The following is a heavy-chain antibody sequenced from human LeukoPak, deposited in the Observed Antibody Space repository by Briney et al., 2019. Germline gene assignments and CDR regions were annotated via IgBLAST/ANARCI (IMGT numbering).Heavy chain of an antibody. CDR1: GYTLTELS. CDR2: FDPEDGET. CDR3: ATDPVAGRFFDY. J-gene: IGHJ4*02. Sequence: ASVKVSCKVSGYTLTELSMHWVRQAPGKGLEWMGGFDPEDGETIYAQKFQGRVTMTEDTSTDTAYMELSSLRSEDTAVYYCATDPVAGRFFDYWGQGTLVTVSS. D-gene: IGHD6-19*01. V-gene: IGHV1-24*01.